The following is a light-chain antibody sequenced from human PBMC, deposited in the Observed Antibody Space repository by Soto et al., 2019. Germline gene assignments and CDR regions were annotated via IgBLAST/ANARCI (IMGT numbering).Light chain of an antibody. CDR1: ESLVHRNGNTF. J-gene: IGKJ2*01. CDR2: MVS. V-gene: IGKV2-24*01. Sequence: DIVMTQSPLSSAVTLGQPASVSCRSSESLVHRNGNTFLSWLQQRPGQPPRLLIYMVSNRFSGVPDRFRGSGAGTDFTLRISRVEPDDGGVYYCMQATQYPRTFGQGTKLEI. CDR3: MQATQYPRT.